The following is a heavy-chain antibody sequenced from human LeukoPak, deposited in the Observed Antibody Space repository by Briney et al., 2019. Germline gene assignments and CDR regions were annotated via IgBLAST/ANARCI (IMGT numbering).Heavy chain of an antibody. V-gene: IGHV1-69*05. D-gene: IGHD3-10*01. CDR3: ASLEYGSGSYQKDLYFDY. Sequence: SVKVSCKASGYTFTGYYIHWVRQAPGQGLEWMGRIIPIFGTANYAQKFQGRVTITTDESTSTAYMELSSLRSEDTAVYYCASLEYGSGSYQKDLYFDYWGQGTLVTVSS. CDR1: GYTFTGYY. J-gene: IGHJ4*02. CDR2: IIPIFGTA.